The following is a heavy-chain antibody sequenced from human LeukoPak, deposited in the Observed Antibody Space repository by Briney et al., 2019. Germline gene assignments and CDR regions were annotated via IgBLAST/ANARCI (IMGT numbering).Heavy chain of an antibody. Sequence: GASVTVSCKASGGTFSSYAISWVRQAPGQGLEWLGGIIPIFGTANYAQKFQGRVTITTDESTSTAYMELSSLRSEDTAVYYCARDKGIVVVPAAIRWTGWFDPWGQGTLVTVSS. CDR2: IIPIFGTA. V-gene: IGHV1-69*05. CDR3: ARDKGIVVVPAAIRWTGWFDP. D-gene: IGHD2-2*02. CDR1: GGTFSSYA. J-gene: IGHJ5*02.